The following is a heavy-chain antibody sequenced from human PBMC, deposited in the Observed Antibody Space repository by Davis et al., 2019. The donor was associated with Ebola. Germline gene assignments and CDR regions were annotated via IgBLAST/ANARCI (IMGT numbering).Heavy chain of an antibody. J-gene: IGHJ4*02. D-gene: IGHD1-26*01. CDR2: INSDGSST. CDR3: ARVIVGATGVY. Sequence: GESLKISCAASGFTFSSYWMHWVRQAPGKGLVWVSRINSDGSSTSYADSVKGRFTISRDNSKNTLYLQMNSLRAEDTAVYYCARVIVGATGVYWGQGTLVTVSS. V-gene: IGHV3-74*01. CDR1: GFTFSSYW.